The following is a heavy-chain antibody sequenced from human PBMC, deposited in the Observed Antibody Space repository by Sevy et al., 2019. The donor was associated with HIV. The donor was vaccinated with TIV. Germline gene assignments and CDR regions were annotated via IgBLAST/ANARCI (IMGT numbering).Heavy chain of an antibody. J-gene: IGHJ6*02. CDR2: TYYRSKWYN. CDR3: ARGGYSSGWSTVYYYCYGMDV. CDR1: GDSVSSNSAA. V-gene: IGHV6-1*01. D-gene: IGHD6-19*01. Sequence: KQSQTLSLTCAISGDSVSSNSAAWNWIRQSPSRGLEWLGRTYYRSKWYNDYAVSVKSRITINPDTSKNHFSLQLNSVTPQETAVYYCARGGYSSGWSTVYYYCYGMDVWGQGTTVTVSS.